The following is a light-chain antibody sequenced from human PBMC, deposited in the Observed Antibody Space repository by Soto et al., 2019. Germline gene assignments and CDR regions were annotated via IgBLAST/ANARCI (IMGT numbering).Light chain of an antibody. CDR3: QQYGISPLT. CDR1: QSVSSSY. Sequence: EIVLTQSPGTLSLSPGERATLSCRASQSVSSSYLAWYQQKPGQAPRLLFYGASSRAIGIPDRFSGSGSGTDFALNISRLEPEDFAVYYCQQYGISPLTFGGGTKVEIK. V-gene: IGKV3-20*01. CDR2: GAS. J-gene: IGKJ4*01.